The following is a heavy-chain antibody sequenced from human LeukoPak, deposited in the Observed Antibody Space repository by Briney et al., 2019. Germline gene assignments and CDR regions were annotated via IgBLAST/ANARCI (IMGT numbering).Heavy chain of an antibody. CDR2: ISGSVGST. J-gene: IGHJ5*02. CDR3: AKDKRYRGANWFDP. Sequence: PGGSLRLSCAASGFTFSSYAMSSVRQAPGKGLEWVSAISGSVGSTYYADSLKGRFTISRDNSKNTLYLQMNSLRAEDTAVYYCAKDKRYRGANWFDPWGQGTLVTVSS. V-gene: IGHV3-23*01. D-gene: IGHD5-12*01. CDR1: GFTFSSYA.